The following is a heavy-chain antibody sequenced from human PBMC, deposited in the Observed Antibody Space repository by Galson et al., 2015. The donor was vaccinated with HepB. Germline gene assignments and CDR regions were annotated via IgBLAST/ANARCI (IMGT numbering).Heavy chain of an antibody. CDR3: ARAARWLDP. Sequence: SLRLSCAASGLTFSDYSMSWIRQAPGRGLEWVSYISDSSTTKYYADSVKGRFTVSRDNAKNSLYLQMNSVRPEDTALYYCARAARWLDPWGQGTLVIISP. CDR1: GLTFSDYS. CDR2: ISDSSTTK. V-gene: IGHV3-11*01. J-gene: IGHJ5*02.